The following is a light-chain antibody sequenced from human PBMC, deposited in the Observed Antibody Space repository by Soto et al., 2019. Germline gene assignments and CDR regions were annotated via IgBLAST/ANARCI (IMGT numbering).Light chain of an antibody. CDR3: QQYEIYPIT. V-gene: IGKV1-5*03. CDR2: KAS. J-gene: IGKJ5*01. CDR1: QNINSW. Sequence: DIQMTQSPSTLSASVGDRVTITCRASQNINSWLGWYQQKPGEATKLLIYKASSLESGVPSRFSGSGSGTEFALTISSLQPDDFAAYYCQQYEIYPITFGQGTRLEIK.